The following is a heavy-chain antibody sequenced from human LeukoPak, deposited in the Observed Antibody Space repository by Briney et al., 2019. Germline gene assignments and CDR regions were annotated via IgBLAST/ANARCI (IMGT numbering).Heavy chain of an antibody. CDR1: GFTFSSYW. Sequence: GGSLRLSRAASGFTFSSYWMHWVRQAPGKGLEWVAVISYDGSNKYYADSVKGRFTISRDNSKNTLYLQMNSLRAEDTAVYYCARASLDNNWFDPWGQGTLVTVSS. CDR2: ISYDGSNK. D-gene: IGHD5-24*01. CDR3: ARASLDNNWFDP. V-gene: IGHV3-30-3*01. J-gene: IGHJ5*02.